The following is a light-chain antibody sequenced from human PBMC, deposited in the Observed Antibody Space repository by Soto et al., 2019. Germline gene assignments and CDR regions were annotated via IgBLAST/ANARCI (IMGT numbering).Light chain of an antibody. CDR2: EVT. V-gene: IGLV2-8*01. CDR1: ASDIGRYNY. J-gene: IGLJ1*01. CDR3: NSYVGSNNYV. Sequence: QSVLTQPPSASGSPGQSVTISCIGTASDIGRYNYVSWYQHHPGKAPKLIIYEVTKRPSGVTDRFSGSKSGNTASLTVSGLQADDEADYYCNSYVGSNNYVFGSGTKVTV.